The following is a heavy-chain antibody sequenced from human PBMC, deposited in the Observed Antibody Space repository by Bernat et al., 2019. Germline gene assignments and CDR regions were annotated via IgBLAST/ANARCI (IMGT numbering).Heavy chain of an antibody. CDR2: IWYDGSNQ. Sequence: VQLVESGEGLVQPGGSLRLSCAASGFTLSDYSMHWVRQAPGKGLEWVAVIWYDGSNQHYADSVKGRFTISRDDSKNTLYLQMNSLRAEDTAVYYCAKDDGRTVLTRDAFDIWGQGTMVTVSS. D-gene: IGHD4-23*01. J-gene: IGHJ3*02. CDR3: AKDDGRTVLTRDAFDI. CDR1: GFTLSDYS. V-gene: IGHV3-30*04.